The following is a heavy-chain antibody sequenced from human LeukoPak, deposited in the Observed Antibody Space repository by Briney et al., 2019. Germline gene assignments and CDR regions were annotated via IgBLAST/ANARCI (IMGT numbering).Heavy chain of an antibody. CDR2: IYSSGNT. CDR1: GVSISSYY. V-gene: IGHV4-4*07. D-gene: IGHD1-26*01. CDR3: ARERGNLRGDAFDI. J-gene: IGHJ3*02. Sequence: SETLSLTCTVSGVSISSYYWTWIRQPAGEGLEWIGRIYSSGNTNYNPSLESRVTMSIDTSKNQISLKLSSVTAADTAVYYCARERGNLRGDAFDIWGQGTMVTVSS.